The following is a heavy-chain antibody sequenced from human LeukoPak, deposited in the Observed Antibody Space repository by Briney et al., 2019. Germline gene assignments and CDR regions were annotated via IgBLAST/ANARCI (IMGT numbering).Heavy chain of an antibody. J-gene: IGHJ1*01. CDR3: ARDPWGSSGYFQH. V-gene: IGHV3-21*01. Sequence: GGSLRLSCAASGFTFSSYSMNWVRQAPGKGLEWVSLISTSSSYIYYADSVKGRFTISRDNAKNSLYLQMNTLRAEDTAVYYCARDPWGSSGYFQHWGQGTLVTVSS. CDR1: GFTFSSYS. CDR2: ISTSSSYI. D-gene: IGHD6-19*01.